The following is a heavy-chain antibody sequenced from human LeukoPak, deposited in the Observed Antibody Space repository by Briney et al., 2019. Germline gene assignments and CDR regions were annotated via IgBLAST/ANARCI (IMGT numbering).Heavy chain of an antibody. J-gene: IGHJ4*02. CDR1: AFTFSSYG. CDR3: AKGRYCGGDCSFLDY. CDR2: IRYDGSNK. V-gene: IGHV3-30*02. D-gene: IGHD2-21*02. Sequence: GGSLRLSCAASAFTFSSYGMHWVRQAPGKGLEWVAFIRYDGSNKYYADSVKGRFTISRDNSKNTLYLQMNSLRAEDTAVYYCAKGRYCGGDCSFLDYWGQGTLVTVSS.